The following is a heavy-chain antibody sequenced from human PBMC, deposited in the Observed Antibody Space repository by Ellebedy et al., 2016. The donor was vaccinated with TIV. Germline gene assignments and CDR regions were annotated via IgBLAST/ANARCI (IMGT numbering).Heavy chain of an antibody. D-gene: IGHD3-10*01. J-gene: IGHJ4*02. CDR1: GGTFSNHG. CDR3: AERLSRGYYFDY. CDR2: IIPMFGTA. Sequence: AASVKVSCKASGGTFSNHGISWVRQAPGQGLEWMGGIIPMFGTANYAKKFQGRVTITADESTTTAYMELNSLRSDDTAVYYCAERLSRGYYFDYWGQGTLVTVSS. V-gene: IGHV1-69*13.